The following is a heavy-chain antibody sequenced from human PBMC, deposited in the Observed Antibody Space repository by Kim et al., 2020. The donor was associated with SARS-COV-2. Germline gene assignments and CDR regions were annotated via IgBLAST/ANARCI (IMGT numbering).Heavy chain of an antibody. V-gene: IGHV4-39*01. CDR3: ARQLERRLGGRFDP. CDR1: GGSISSSSYY. CDR2: MYYSGST. D-gene: IGHD1-1*01. Sequence: SETLSLTCTVSGGSISSSSYYWAWIRQPPGKGLEWIGSMYYSGSTYYNPSLKSRVTISVDTSNNHFSLKLSSVTAADTAVYYCARQLERRLGGRFDPWGQGTLVTVSS. J-gene: IGHJ5*02.